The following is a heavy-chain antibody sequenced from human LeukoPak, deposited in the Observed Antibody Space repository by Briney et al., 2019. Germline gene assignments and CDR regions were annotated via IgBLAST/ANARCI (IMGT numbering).Heavy chain of an antibody. CDR3: ARDAGGYGFYGDY. J-gene: IGHJ4*02. V-gene: IGHV3-7*03. Sequence: PGGSLRLSCAASGFTFSSYWMSWVRQAPGQGLEWVANIKQDGSEKYYVDSVKGRFTITRNNAKNTLYLQLNSLRAEDTAVYYCARDAGGYGFYGDYWGQGTVVSVPS. CDR1: GFTFSSYW. D-gene: IGHD5-18*01. CDR2: IKQDGSEK.